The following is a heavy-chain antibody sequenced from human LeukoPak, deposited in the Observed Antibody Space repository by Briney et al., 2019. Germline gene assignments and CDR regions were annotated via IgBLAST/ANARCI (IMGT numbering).Heavy chain of an antibody. D-gene: IGHD3-22*01. Sequence: SQTLSLTCTVSGGSISSGSYYWSWTRQPAGKGLEWIGRIYTSGSTNYNPSLKSRVTISVDTSKNQFSLKLSSVTAADTAVYYCARDGEYYDSSGIDYWGQGTLVTVSS. CDR2: IYTSGST. CDR1: GGSISSGSYY. V-gene: IGHV4-61*02. J-gene: IGHJ4*02. CDR3: ARDGEYYDSSGIDY.